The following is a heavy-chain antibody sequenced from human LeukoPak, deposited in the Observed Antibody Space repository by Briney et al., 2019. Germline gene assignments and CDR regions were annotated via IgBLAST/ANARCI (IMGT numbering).Heavy chain of an antibody. CDR2: ISYDGSNK. CDR1: GFTFSSYG. V-gene: IGHV3-30*18. J-gene: IGHJ4*02. CDR3: AKAYTYYDIWSGFH. Sequence: PGGSLRLSCAASGFTFSSYGMHWVRQAPGKGLEWVAVISYDGSNKYYADSVKGRFTISRDNSKNTLYLQMNSLRAEDTAVYYCAKAYTYYDIWSGFHWGQGTLVTVSS. D-gene: IGHD3-3*01.